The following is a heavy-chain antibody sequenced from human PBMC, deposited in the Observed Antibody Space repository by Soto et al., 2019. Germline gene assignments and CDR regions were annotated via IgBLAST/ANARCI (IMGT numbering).Heavy chain of an antibody. CDR3: AKSEVLEI. V-gene: IGHV5-51*01. Sequence: GESLKISFKWSGYDFSRHWIAWVREKPGKGLEWRGIVYPGDSETRYIPSVQHEVTMSADKSTDTAYLQWSSLKASDTAMYDCAKSEVLEIWGQGTMVTVSS. D-gene: IGHD3-10*01. CDR2: VYPGDSET. J-gene: IGHJ3*02. CDR1: GYDFSRHW.